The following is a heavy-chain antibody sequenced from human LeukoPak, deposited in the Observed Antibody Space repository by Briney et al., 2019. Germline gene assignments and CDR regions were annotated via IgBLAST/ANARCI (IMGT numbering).Heavy chain of an antibody. CDR3: AGRYCINTGCPRGNYYYFGLDV. D-gene: IGHD2-2*01. Sequence: SVTVSCKASGVTFSNYAVSWVRQAPGQGLEWMGGIIPGPDTSNYARKFQGRVTITADESTSTAYMELSSLRSDDTAVYYCAGRYCINTGCPRGNYYYFGLDVWGRGTTVTDSS. V-gene: IGHV1-69*13. CDR2: IIPGPDTS. CDR1: GVTFSNYA. J-gene: IGHJ6*02.